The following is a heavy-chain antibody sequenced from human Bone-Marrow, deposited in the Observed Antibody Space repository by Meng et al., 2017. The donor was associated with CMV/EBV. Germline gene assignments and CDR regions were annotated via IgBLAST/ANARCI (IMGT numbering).Heavy chain of an antibody. D-gene: IGHD3-10*01. V-gene: IGHV1-2*02. CDR2: INPNSGGT. CDR1: GYTFSEYY. J-gene: IGHJ5*02. Sequence: ASVKVSCKASGYTFSEYYMHWVRQAPGQGLEWMGWINPNSGGTTYGQKFQGRVAMTRDTSISTAYLELSRLRSDDTAVYFCVREDHYGSGNFYNWFDPWGQGTLVTVSS. CDR3: VREDHYGSGNFYNWFDP.